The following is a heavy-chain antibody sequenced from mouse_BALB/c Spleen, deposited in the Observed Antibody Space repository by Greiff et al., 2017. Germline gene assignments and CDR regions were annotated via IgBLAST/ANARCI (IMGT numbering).Heavy chain of an antibody. D-gene: IGHD1-1*01. CDR3: ARDYYGSSPSYWYFDV. Sequence: VQLQESGAELARPGASVKMSCKASGYTFTSYTMHWVKQRPGQGLEWIGYINPSSGYTNYNQKFKDKATLTADKSSSTAYMQLSSLTSEDSAVYYCARDYYGSSPSYWYFDVWGAGTTVTVSS. CDR1: GYTFTSYT. V-gene: IGHV1-4*01. J-gene: IGHJ1*01. CDR2: INPSSGYT.